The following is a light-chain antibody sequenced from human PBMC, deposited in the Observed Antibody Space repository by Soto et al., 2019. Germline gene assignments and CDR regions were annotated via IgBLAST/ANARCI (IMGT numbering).Light chain of an antibody. CDR2: TAS. CDR1: QYISTF. Sequence: DIQMTQSPSSLSAFVGDRVTITRRTSQYISTFLNWYQQKPGKAPNILISTASSLQSGVPSRFSGSGSGTDFTLTISSLQTEDFATYYCQQSYSHPRTFGQGTKVDIK. CDR3: QQSYSHPRT. V-gene: IGKV1-39*01. J-gene: IGKJ2*01.